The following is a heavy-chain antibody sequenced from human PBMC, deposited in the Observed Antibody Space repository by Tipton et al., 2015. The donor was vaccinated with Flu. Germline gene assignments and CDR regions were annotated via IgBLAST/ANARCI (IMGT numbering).Heavy chain of an antibody. V-gene: IGHV5-10-1*01. CDR2: IDPSDSYT. D-gene: IGHD6-13*01. CDR1: GYSFTSYW. Sequence: QLVQSGAEVKKPGESLRISCKGSGYSFTSYWISWVRQMPGKGLEWMGRIDPSDSYTNYSPSFQGHVTISADKSISTAYLQWSSLKASDTAMYYCARHLIAAAGKGDWFDPWGQGTLVTVSS. J-gene: IGHJ5*02. CDR3: ARHLIAAAGKGDWFDP.